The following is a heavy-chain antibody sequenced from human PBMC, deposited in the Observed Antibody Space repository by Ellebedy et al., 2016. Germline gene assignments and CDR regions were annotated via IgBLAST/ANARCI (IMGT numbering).Heavy chain of an antibody. D-gene: IGHD5-12*01. V-gene: IGHV2-5*02. Sequence: SGPTLVKPTQTFTLTCTFSGFSLSTSGVGVGWIRQPPGKALEWLALIYWDDDKRYSPSLKSRLTITKDTSKNQVVLTMTNMDPVDTATYYCAHRRMATNYFDYWGQGTLVTVSS. CDR1: GFSLSTSGVG. CDR2: IYWDDDK. J-gene: IGHJ4*02. CDR3: AHRRMATNYFDY.